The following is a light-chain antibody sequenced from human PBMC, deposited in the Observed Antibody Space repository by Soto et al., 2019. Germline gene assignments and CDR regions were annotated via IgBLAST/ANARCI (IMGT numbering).Light chain of an antibody. CDR2: GNS. J-gene: IGLJ3*02. CDR1: SSNIGAGYD. V-gene: IGLV1-40*01. CDR3: QSYDSSLSGWV. Sequence: QSVLTQPPSVSGAPGQRVTISCTGSSSNIGAGYDVHWYQQLPGTAPKLLIYGNSNRPSGVPDRFSVSKSGTSASLYITGLQAEDEADYYCQSYDSSLSGWVFGGGTKLTVL.